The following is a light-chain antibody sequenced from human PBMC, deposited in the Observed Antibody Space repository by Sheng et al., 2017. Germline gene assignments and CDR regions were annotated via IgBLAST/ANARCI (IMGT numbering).Light chain of an antibody. J-gene: IGKJ5*01. Sequence: EIVLTQSPGTLSLSPGERATLSCRASQSVSSSYLAWYQHKPGQAPRLLIYDASNRATGIPARFGGSGSGTDFTLTISSLEPEDFAVYYCQVRSDRRLTFGQGTRLEIK. CDR2: DAS. V-gene: IGKV3-11*01. CDR3: QVRSDRRLT. CDR1: QSVSSSY.